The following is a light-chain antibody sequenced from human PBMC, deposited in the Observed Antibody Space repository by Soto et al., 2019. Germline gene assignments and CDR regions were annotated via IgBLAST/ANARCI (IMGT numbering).Light chain of an antibody. CDR3: QQYYDWPIT. V-gene: IGKV3-15*01. CDR2: EAS. CDR1: QSVSST. J-gene: IGKJ5*01. Sequence: EVVMTQSPATLSVSPGERATLSCRASQSVSSTLAWYQQKPGQAPRLLIYEASTRATGIPARFSGSGSGTEFTLTISSLQSEDFAVYYCQQYYDWPITFGQGTRLEI.